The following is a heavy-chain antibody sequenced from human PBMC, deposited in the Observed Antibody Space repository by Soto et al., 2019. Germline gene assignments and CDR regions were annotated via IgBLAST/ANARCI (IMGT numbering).Heavy chain of an antibody. Sequence: PSESLSLSCSVAVGSISSYYWSWIRQSPGKGLEFIGCIFSSGGTNYNPALKSRITISRDTSKNQLSLKLTSVTAAATAVYFCPKPQSTVVTPLDIWGQGTMVTLSS. CDR2: IFSSGGT. CDR1: VGSISSYY. D-gene: IGHD2-21*02. CDR3: PKPQSTVVTPLDI. J-gene: IGHJ3*02. V-gene: IGHV4-59*01.